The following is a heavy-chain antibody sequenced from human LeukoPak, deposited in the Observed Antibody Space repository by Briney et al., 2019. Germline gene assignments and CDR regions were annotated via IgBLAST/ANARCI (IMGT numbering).Heavy chain of an antibody. J-gene: IGHJ4*02. V-gene: IGHV3-7*01. D-gene: IGHD3-3*02. CDR3: ARDPGFSSFDY. Sequence: GGSLRLSCAVSGFTFSDYWVTWVRQTPGKGLEFVANINRDGSVKNYVDSVKGRFTISRDNAKNTLYLQMTSLRVDDTAIYYCARDPGFSSFDYWGQGTLVYVSS. CDR1: GFTFSDYW. CDR2: INRDGSVK.